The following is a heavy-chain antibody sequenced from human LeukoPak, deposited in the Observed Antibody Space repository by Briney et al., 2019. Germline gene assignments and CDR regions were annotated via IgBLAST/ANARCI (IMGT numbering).Heavy chain of an antibody. J-gene: IGHJ4*02. D-gene: IGHD2-21*02. CDR1: GGSFSGYY. CDR2: INHSGST. V-gene: IGHV4-34*01. Sequence: SETLSLTCAVYGGSFSGYYWSWIRHPPGKGREWIGEINHSGSTNYNPYLKSRVTISVDTSKNQSSLKLSSVTAADTAVYYCARGKGDCGGDCYRAPFDYWGQGTLVTVSS. CDR3: ARGKGDCGGDCYRAPFDY.